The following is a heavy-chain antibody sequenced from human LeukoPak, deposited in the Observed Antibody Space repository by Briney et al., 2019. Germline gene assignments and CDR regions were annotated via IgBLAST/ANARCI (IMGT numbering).Heavy chain of an antibody. J-gene: IGHJ4*02. CDR3: ARSPLYYFDY. CDR2: IYPGDSDT. CDR1: GYRFTNYW. V-gene: IGHV5-51*01. Sequence: HGESLKISCKSSGYRFTNYWIGWVRQKPGKGLEWMGIIYPGDSDTRYSPSFQGQVSMSADKSISTAYLQWSSLKASDTAMYYCARSPLYYFDYWGQGTLVTVSS.